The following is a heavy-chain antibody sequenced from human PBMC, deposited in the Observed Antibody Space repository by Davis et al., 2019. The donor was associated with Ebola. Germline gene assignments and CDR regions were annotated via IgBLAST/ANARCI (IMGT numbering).Heavy chain of an antibody. Sequence: PGGSLRLSCAASGFTFSTYAMGWVRQAPGKGLEWVSVISGGGADIAYAVSVRGRLTISRDNSNNTLYLQMNSLRGEDTAVYYCALGWRSDFWGQGTLVTVSS. CDR3: ALGWRSDF. J-gene: IGHJ4*02. CDR2: ISGGGADI. V-gene: IGHV3-23*01. CDR1: GFTFSTYA. D-gene: IGHD6-19*01.